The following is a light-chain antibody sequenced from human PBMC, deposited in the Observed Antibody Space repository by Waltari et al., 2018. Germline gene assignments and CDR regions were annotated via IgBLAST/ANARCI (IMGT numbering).Light chain of an antibody. V-gene: IGLV3-10*01. J-gene: IGLJ3*02. CDR1: LLPTKF. CDR3: YSTDNSGHGV. Sequence: SYELPPPPSVSMSPGQTARITCSGELLPTKFASWFQQKSGQAPVLVIYEDSKRPSGIPEKFSGSSSGTVATLTISGAQLEDEADDYCYSTDNSGHGVFGGGTKVTVL. CDR2: EDS.